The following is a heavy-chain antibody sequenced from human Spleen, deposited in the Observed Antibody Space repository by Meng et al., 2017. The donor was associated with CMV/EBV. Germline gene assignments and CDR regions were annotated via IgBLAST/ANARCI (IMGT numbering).Heavy chain of an antibody. CDR3: AKGVGATLRFDY. D-gene: IGHD1-26*01. J-gene: IGHJ4*02. V-gene: IGHV3-23*01. Sequence: GESLKISCAASGFTFSSYAMSWVRQAPGKGLEWVSAISGSGGSTYYADSVKGRFTISRDNSKNTLYLQMNSLRAEDTAVYYCAKGVGATLRFDYWGQGTLVTVSS. CDR2: ISGSGGST. CDR1: GFTFSSYA.